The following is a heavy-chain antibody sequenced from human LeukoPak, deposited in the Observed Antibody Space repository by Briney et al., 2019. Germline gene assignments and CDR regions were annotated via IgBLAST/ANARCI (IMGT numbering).Heavy chain of an antibody. Sequence: GGSLRLSCAASGFTFSSYWMSWVRQAPGKGLEWVANIKQDGSEKYYVDSVKGRFTISRDNSKNTLYLQMNSLRAEDTAVYYCAKFRGVGSGSYYNKNYYFDYWGQGTLVTVSS. D-gene: IGHD3-10*01. CDR1: GFTFSSYW. CDR2: IKQDGSEK. J-gene: IGHJ4*02. V-gene: IGHV3-7*03. CDR3: AKFRGVGSGSYYNKNYYFDY.